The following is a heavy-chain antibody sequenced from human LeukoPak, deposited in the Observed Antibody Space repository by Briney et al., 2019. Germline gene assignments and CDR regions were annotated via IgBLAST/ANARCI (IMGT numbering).Heavy chain of an antibody. Sequence: PSETLSPTCTVSGGSISSYYWTWIRQPPGKGLEWIGYIHNSRGTYYDPSLTSRVTMSIDTSKNQFSLNVRSVTAADTAVYYCATTSGTSGVDSWGQGTLVTVSS. J-gene: IGHJ4*02. V-gene: IGHV4-59*12. CDR1: GGSISSYY. CDR2: IHNSRGT. CDR3: ATTSGTSGVDS.